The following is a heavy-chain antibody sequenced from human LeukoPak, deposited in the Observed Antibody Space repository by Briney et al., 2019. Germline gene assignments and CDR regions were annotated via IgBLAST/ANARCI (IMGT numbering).Heavy chain of an antibody. V-gene: IGHV4-4*07. CDR2: IYTSGST. CDR1: GGSVSSYY. CDR3: AREGSSSGWYGHYYGMDV. J-gene: IGHJ6*02. D-gene: IGHD6-19*01. Sequence: SETLSLTCTVSGGSVSSYYWSWIRHPAGKGLEWIGRIYTSGSTNYNPSLKSRVTMSVDTSKNQFSLKLSSVTAADTAVYYCAREGSSSGWYGHYYGMDVWGQGTTVTVSS.